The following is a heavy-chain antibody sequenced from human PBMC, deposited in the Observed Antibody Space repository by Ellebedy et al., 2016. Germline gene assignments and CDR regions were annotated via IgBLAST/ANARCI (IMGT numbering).Heavy chain of an antibody. J-gene: IGHJ4*02. V-gene: IGHV2-5*02. CDR1: GFSLSTRGMG. D-gene: IGHD3-16*02. CDR2: IYWDDDK. Sequence: SGPTLVKPTQTLTLTCTFSGFSLSTRGMGVGWIRQPPGKALEWLALIYWDDDKRYSPSLKSRLTITKDTSKTPVVLTMTNMDPVDTATYYCAHAGMITFGGVIVFFDHWGQGTLVTVSS. CDR3: AHAGMITFGGVIVFFDH.